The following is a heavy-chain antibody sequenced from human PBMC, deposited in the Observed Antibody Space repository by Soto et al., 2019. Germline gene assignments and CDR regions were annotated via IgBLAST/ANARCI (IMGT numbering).Heavy chain of an antibody. J-gene: IGHJ6*02. CDR3: ARSGYNWNYYYYGMDV. D-gene: IGHD1-1*01. CDR1: GYSFTSYW. V-gene: IGHV5-10-1*01. CDR2: IDPSDSYT. Sequence: GESLKISCKGSGYSFTSYWISWVRQMPGKGLEWMGRIDPSDSYTNYSPSFQGHVTISADKSISTAYLQWSSLKASDTAMYYCARSGYNWNYYYYGMDVWGQGTTVTVSS.